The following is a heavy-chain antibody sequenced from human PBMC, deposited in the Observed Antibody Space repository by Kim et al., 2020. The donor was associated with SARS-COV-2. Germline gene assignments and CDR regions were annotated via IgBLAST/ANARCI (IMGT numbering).Heavy chain of an antibody. V-gene: IGHV4-59*01. CDR3: ARAAGAISMVRGAISWIDP. J-gene: IGHJ5*02. Sequence: SRVTISVDTSKNQFSLKLSSVTAADTAVYYCARAAGAISMVRGAISWIDPWGQGTLVTVSS. D-gene: IGHD3-10*01.